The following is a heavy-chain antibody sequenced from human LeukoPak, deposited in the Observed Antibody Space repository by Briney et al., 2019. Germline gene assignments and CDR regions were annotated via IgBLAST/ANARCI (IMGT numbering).Heavy chain of an antibody. V-gene: IGHV3-23*01. CDR2: ISGSGGST. Sequence: GGSLRLSCAASGFTFSSYSMNWVRQAPGKGLEWVSAISGSGGSTYYADSVKGRFTISRDNSKNTLYLQMNSLRAEDTAVYYCAKAIHGYYYDSSGYYRNWGQGTLVTVSS. CDR3: AKAIHGYYYDSSGYYRN. J-gene: IGHJ4*02. CDR1: GFTFSSYS. D-gene: IGHD3-22*01.